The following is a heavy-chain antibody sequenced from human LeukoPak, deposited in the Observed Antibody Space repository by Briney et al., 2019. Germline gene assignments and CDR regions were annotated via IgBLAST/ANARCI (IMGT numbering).Heavy chain of an antibody. CDR2: INDRGGYI. CDR1: GFTFSMYT. V-gene: IGHV3-23*01. D-gene: IGHD6-25*01. Sequence: QPWGSLRLTCEGTGFTFSMYTMAWLRQAPGKGPEWVSVINDRGGYIQDADSVRGLYTISRDNSQNKLVLQMNRLRDEDTAVYYCVKERDRGIEAADDFEQWGREPLVTVSS. J-gene: IGHJ4*02. CDR3: VKERDRGIEAADDFEQ.